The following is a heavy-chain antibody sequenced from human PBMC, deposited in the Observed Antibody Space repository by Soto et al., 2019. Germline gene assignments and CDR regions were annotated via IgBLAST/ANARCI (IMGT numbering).Heavy chain of an antibody. D-gene: IGHD3-10*01. J-gene: IGHJ4*02. CDR2: ISGSGDTT. V-gene: IGHV3-23*01. CDR1: GFTFNNYA. Sequence: EVQLLESGGGLVQPGGSLRLSCAASGFTFNNYAMTWVRQAPGKGLEWVSAISGSGDTTSYADSVKGRFTVSRDGSKNTLYLQMSSLRAEDTALSYCAKGRGGSGSLTPRVDFWGQGTLVTVSS. CDR3: AKGRGGSGSLTPRVDF.